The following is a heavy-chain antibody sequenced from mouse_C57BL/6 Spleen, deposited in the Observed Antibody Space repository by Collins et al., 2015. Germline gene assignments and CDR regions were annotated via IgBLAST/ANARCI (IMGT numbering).Heavy chain of an antibody. CDR2: INPNNGGT. CDR3: ARGGLTTVAVPGALDF. V-gene: IGHV1-22*01. D-gene: IGHD1-1*01. CDR1: GYTFTDYN. Sequence: EVQLQQSGPELVKTGASVKMSLQRASGYTFTDYNIHWVKQSHGTSLEWIGYINPNNGGTSYNQKFKGKATLTENKSSSTAYMELRSLTSEDSVVYYCARGGLTTVAVPGALDFWGQGTSVTVSS. J-gene: IGHJ4*01.